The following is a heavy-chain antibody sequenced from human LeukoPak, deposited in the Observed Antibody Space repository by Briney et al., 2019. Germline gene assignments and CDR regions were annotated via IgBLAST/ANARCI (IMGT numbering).Heavy chain of an antibody. CDR2: IFHSGST. CDR3: ARVYYYGSPTMDV. D-gene: IGHD3-10*01. CDR1: SDSIFSSNW. J-gene: IGHJ6*04. V-gene: IGHV4-4*02. Sequence: SGTLSLTCTVFSDSIFSSNWWSWVRQPPGKGLEWIGQIFHSGSTSYSPSLKSRVTISADKSKNQVSLKLTSVTAADTAVYYCARVYYYGSPTMDVWGKGTTVTISS.